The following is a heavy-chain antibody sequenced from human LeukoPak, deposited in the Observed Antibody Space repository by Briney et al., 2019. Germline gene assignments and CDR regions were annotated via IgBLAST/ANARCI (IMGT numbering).Heavy chain of an antibody. D-gene: IGHD2-15*01. CDR3: AKWGCSGGSCYPFDY. J-gene: IGHJ4*02. CDR2: ISGSGDNT. V-gene: IGHV3-23*01. Sequence: GGSLRLSCAVSGFTFSSYGMSWVRQAPGKGLEWVSGISGSGDNTYHADSVKGRFTISRDNSKNTLYLQMTSLRAEDAAVYYCAKWGCSGGSCYPFDYWGQGTLVTVSS. CDR1: GFTFSSYG.